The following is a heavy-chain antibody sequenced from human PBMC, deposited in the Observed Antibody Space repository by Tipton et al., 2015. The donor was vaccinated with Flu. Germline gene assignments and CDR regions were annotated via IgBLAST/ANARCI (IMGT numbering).Heavy chain of an antibody. CDR3: ARFYCGGDCYSS. J-gene: IGHJ4*02. Sequence: SLRLSCTASGFTVSSNYMSWVRQAPGKGLEWVSVIYSGGSTYYADSVKGRFTISRDNSKNTLYLQMNSLRAEDTAVYYCARFYCGGDCYSSWGLGTLVTVSS. D-gene: IGHD2-21*02. CDR2: IYSGGST. V-gene: IGHV3-53*01. CDR1: GFTVSSNY.